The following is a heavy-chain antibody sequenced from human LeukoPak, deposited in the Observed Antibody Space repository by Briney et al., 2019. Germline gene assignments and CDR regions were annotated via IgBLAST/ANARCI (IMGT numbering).Heavy chain of an antibody. D-gene: IGHD1-1*01. CDR1: GFTFSSYW. CDR2: INSDGSST. Sequence: GGSLRLSCAASGFTFSSYWMHWVRQAPGKGLVWVSRINSDGSSTSYADFVKGRFTISRDNAKNTLYLQMNSLRVEDTAVYYCARGGPRWNDAFDIWGQGTMVTVSS. J-gene: IGHJ3*02. CDR3: ARGGPRWNDAFDI. V-gene: IGHV3-74*01.